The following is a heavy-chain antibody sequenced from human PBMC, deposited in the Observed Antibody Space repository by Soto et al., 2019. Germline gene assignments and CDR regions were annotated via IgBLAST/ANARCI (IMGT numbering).Heavy chain of an antibody. CDR1: GYTFTSYG. CDR2: IRAYNGNT. J-gene: IGHJ6*02. Sequence: QVQLVQSGAEVKKPGASVKVSCKASGYTFTSYGISWVRQAPGQGLEWMGWIRAYNGNTTYAQNPQGRVTMTTDTCTGTAYMELGSLSSDDTAGDYWARAGARMDCWGQGNTVNVSS. V-gene: IGHV1-18*01. CDR3: ARAGARMDC.